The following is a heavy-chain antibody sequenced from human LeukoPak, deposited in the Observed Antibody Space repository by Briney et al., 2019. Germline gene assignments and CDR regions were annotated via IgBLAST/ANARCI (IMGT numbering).Heavy chain of an antibody. CDR2: IEYDGSSQ. CDR1: GFTFSSYG. CDR3: AREALDEYQLPNWFDP. Sequence: GGSLRLSCAASGFTFSSYGMYWVRQAPGKGLEWVTFIEYDGSSQYYADSVKGRFTISRDNAKNSLYLQMNSLRAEDTAVYYCAREALDEYQLPNWFDPWGQGTLVTVSS. D-gene: IGHD2-2*01. V-gene: IGHV3-30*12. J-gene: IGHJ5*02.